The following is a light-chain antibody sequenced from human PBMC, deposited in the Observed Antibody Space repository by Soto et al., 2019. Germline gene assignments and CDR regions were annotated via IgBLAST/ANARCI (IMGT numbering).Light chain of an antibody. V-gene: IGKV3-20*01. CDR1: PSVTSNF. CDR3: QQYDTPPFT. CDR2: VAS. Sequence: EIVLTQSPGALSLSPGERATLSCRASPSVTSNFLAWYQQKPGQAPRLLIYVASTRATGVPDRFSGSGSGTDFTLTISRLEPEDFAVYYCQQYDTPPFTLGPGTKVDIK. J-gene: IGKJ3*01.